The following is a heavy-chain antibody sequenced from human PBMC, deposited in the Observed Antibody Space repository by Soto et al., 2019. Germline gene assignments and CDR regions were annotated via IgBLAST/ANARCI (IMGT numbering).Heavy chain of an antibody. Sequence: QVQLVQSGAEVKKPGSPVKVSCKASGGTFSSYIITWVRQAPGQGLEWMGRIIPILDITYYAQRFQGRVTITADKATSTDYMELSGLRSEDSAVYFCAKSPNPGSATSSYSGMDVWGQGTTVTVSS. D-gene: IGHD7-27*01. CDR1: GGTFSSYI. J-gene: IGHJ6*02. CDR2: IIPILDIT. V-gene: IGHV1-69*02. CDR3: AKSPNPGSATSSYSGMDV.